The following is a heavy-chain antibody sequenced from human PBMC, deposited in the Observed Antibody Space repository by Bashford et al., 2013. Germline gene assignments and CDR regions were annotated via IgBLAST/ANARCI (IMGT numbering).Heavy chain of an antibody. D-gene: IGHD6-19*01. V-gene: IGHV4-39*01. J-gene: IGHJ4*02. CDR2: FYYSGST. CDR1: GGSISSGSSY. Sequence: SETLSLTCSVSGGSISSGSSYWGWIRQPPGKGLEWIGSFYYSGSTYYNPSLKSRVTISVDTSKNQFSLKLTSVTAADTAVYYCARSRITVAVLLPTWGQGTLVTVSS. CDR3: ARSRITVAVLLPT.